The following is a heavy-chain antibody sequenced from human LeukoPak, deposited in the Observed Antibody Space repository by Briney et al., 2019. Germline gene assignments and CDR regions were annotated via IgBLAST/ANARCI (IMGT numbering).Heavy chain of an antibody. CDR2: IIPIFGTA. Sequence: SVKVSCKASGGTLSSYAISWVRQAPGQGLEWMGGIIPIFGTANYAQKFQGRVTITADESTSTAHMEPTSLRAEDTAVSYCARGVLPAAMEDNWFDPWGQGTLVTVSS. CDR1: GGTLSSYA. V-gene: IGHV1-69*13. J-gene: IGHJ5*02. D-gene: IGHD2-2*01. CDR3: ARGVLPAAMEDNWFDP.